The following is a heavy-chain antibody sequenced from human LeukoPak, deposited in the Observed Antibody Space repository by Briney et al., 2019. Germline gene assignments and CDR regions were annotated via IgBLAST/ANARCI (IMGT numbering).Heavy chain of an antibody. CDR3: ARGSVTMIVVEDAFDI. D-gene: IGHD3-22*01. CDR2: ISYDGSNK. V-gene: IGHV3-30*04. Sequence: GGSLRLSCAASGFTFSSYAMPWVRQAPGKGLEWVAVISYDGSNKYYADSVKGRLTISRDNSKNTLYLQMNSLRAEDTAVYYCARGSVTMIVVEDAFDIWGQGTMVTVSS. J-gene: IGHJ3*02. CDR1: GFTFSSYA.